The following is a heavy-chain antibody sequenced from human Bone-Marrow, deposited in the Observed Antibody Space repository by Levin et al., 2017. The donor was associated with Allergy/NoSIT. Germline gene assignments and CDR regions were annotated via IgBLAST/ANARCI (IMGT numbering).Heavy chain of an antibody. CDR2: INSGSTTI. CDR3: AGMERSILHAFDI. V-gene: IGHV3-48*02. CDR1: GFAFSTYT. J-gene: IGHJ3*02. D-gene: IGHD1-1*01. Sequence: PGGSLRLSCTASGFAFSTYTMNWVRQAPGKGLEWISKINSGSTTIDYADSVKGRFTTSRDNARDSLYLQVNSLRDEDTAVYFCAGMERSILHAFDIWGQGTMVTVSS.